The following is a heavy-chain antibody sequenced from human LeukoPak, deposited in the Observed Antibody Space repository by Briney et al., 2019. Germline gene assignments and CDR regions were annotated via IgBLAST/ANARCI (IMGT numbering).Heavy chain of an antibody. V-gene: IGHV4-30-4*08. J-gene: IGHJ6*03. CDR2: IYYSGST. CDR3: ARDNSQLPRGYYMDV. D-gene: IGHD2-2*01. Sequence: PSETLSLTCTVSGGSISSGDYYWSWIRQPPGKGLEWIGYIYYSGSTYYNPSLKSRVTISVDTSKNQFSLKLSSVTAADTAVYYCARDNSQLPRGYYMDVWGKGTTVTVSS. CDR1: GGSISSGDYY.